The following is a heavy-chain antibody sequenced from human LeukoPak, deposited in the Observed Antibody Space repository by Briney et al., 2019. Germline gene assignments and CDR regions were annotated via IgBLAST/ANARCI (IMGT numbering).Heavy chain of an antibody. CDR2: IRYDGSNK. CDR1: GFTFSSYG. V-gene: IGHV3-30*02. J-gene: IGHJ4*02. Sequence: GGSLRLSCAASGFTFSSYGMHWVRQAPGKGLEWVAFIRYDGSNKYYADSVKGRFTISRDNSKNTLYLQMNSLRAEDTAVYYCASGGDIVVLDDYWGQGTMVTVSS. D-gene: IGHD2-2*01. CDR3: ASGGDIVVLDDY.